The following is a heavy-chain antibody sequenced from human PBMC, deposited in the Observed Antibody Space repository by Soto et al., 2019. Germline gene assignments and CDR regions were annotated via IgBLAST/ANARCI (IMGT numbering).Heavy chain of an antibody. CDR2: IYSGGST. CDR1: GFTVSSNY. J-gene: IGHJ4*02. V-gene: IGHV3-53*01. Sequence: GGSLRLSCAASGFTVSSNYMSWVRQAPGKGLEWVSVIYSGGSTYYADSVKGRFTISRDNSKNTLYLQMNSLRAEDTAVYYCARGPDGYRARVSYFDYWGQGTLVTVSS. D-gene: IGHD6-25*01. CDR3: ARGPDGYRARVSYFDY.